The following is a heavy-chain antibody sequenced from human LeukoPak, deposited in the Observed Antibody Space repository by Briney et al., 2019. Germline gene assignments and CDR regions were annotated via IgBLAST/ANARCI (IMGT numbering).Heavy chain of an antibody. Sequence: PGRSLRLSCAASGXTFSTYNMHWVRQAPGKGLEWVAVIWYDGRNKYYTDSVTGRFTISRDNFKDTLYLEMNSLRAEDTAVYYCARPTDSYGSTGYPDYWGQGTLVTVSS. CDR1: GXTFSTYN. J-gene: IGHJ4*02. V-gene: IGHV3-33*01. D-gene: IGHD3-22*01. CDR3: ARPTDSYGSTGYPDY. CDR2: IWYDGRNK.